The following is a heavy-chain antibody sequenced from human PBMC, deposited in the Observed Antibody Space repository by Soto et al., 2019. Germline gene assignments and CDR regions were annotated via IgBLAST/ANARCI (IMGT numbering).Heavy chain of an antibody. Sequence: GGSLRLSCAASGFTFSSYWMHWVRQAPGKGLVWVSRINSDGSSTSYADSVKGRFTISRDNAKNTLYLQMNSLRAEDTAVYYCAREGAADWYFDLWGRGTLVTVSS. CDR3: AREGAADWYFDL. CDR1: GFTFSSYW. V-gene: IGHV3-74*01. D-gene: IGHD3-16*01. CDR2: INSDGSST. J-gene: IGHJ2*01.